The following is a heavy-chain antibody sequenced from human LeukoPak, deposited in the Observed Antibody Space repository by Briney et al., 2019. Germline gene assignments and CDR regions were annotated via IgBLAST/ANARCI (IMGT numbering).Heavy chain of an antibody. CDR2: INTNTGNP. J-gene: IGHJ5*02. V-gene: IGHV7-4-1*02. CDR1: GYTFTSYA. CDR3: ARGAITMVRGGNWSDP. Sequence: GASVKVSCKASGYTFTSYAMNWVRQAPGQGLEWMGWINTNTGNPTYVQGFTGRFVFSLDTSASTAYLQISSLKAEDTAVYYCARGAITMVRGGNWSDPWGQGTLVTVSS. D-gene: IGHD3-10*01.